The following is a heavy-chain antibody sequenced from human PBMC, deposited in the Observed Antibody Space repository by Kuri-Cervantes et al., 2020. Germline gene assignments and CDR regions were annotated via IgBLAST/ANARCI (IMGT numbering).Heavy chain of an antibody. Sequence: LSLTCAASGFTFSSYGMHWVRQAPGKGLEWVAVISYDGSNKYYADSVKGRFTISRDNSKNTLYLQMNSLRTEDTAVYYCARYRGQFDYWGQGTLVTVSS. CDR3: ARYRGQFDY. V-gene: IGHV3-30*03. CDR1: GFTFSSYG. D-gene: IGHD1-14*01. CDR2: ISYDGSNK. J-gene: IGHJ4*02.